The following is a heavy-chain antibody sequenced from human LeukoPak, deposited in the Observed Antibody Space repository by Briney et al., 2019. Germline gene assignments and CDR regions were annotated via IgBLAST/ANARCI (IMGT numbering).Heavy chain of an antibody. Sequence: PGGSLRLSCAAYRFTFSSYAMSWVRQAPGKGLEWVSAISGSGGSTYYADSVKGRFTISRDNSKNTLYLQMKSLRAEDTAVYYCAKPRIAAAGTYYYYMDVWGKETTVTGSS. CDR2: ISGSGGST. J-gene: IGHJ6*03. CDR3: AKPRIAAAGTYYYYMDV. V-gene: IGHV3-23*01. D-gene: IGHD6-13*01. CDR1: RFTFSSYA.